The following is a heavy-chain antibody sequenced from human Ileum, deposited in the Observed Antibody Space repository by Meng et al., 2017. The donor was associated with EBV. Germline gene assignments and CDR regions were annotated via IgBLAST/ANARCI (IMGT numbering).Heavy chain of an antibody. V-gene: IGHV4-4*02. CDR3: AKNGEKYLEY. CDR2: MSDSGIT. CDR1: GGSISVMNW. J-gene: IGHJ4*02. Sequence: QVQLQEPGPGLVNPSGTLSLTCSVSGGSISVMNWWSWVRQSPEKGLEWIGEMSDSGITHYNPSLKSRVTISADKSNNQFSLKLTSVTSADTAVYFCAKNGEKYLEYWGQGTLVTVSS.